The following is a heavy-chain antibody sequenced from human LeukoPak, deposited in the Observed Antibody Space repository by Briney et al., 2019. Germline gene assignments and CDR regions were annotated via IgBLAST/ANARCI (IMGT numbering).Heavy chain of an antibody. CDR3: AKGRQQLVLGWFDP. J-gene: IGHJ5*02. CDR2: ISYDGSNK. Sequence: GGSLRLSCAASGFTFSSYGMHWVRQAPGKGLEWVAVISYDGSNKYYADSVKGRFTISRDNSKNTLYLQMNSLRVEDTAVYYCAKGRQQLVLGWFDPWGQGTLVTVSS. D-gene: IGHD6-13*01. V-gene: IGHV3-30*18. CDR1: GFTFSSYG.